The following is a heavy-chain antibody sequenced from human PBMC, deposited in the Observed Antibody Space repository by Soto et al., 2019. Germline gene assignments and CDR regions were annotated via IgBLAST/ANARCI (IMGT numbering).Heavy chain of an antibody. CDR1: GFTFSSYA. Sequence: QVQLVESGGGVVQPGRSLRLSCAASGFTFSSYAMHWVRQAPGKGLEWVAVISYDGSNKYNADSVKGRFTISRDNSKNTLYLQMNSLRAEDTAVYYCATEGRVPDAFDIWGQGTMVTVSS. CDR2: ISYDGSNK. V-gene: IGHV3-30-3*01. CDR3: ATEGRVPDAFDI. J-gene: IGHJ3*02. D-gene: IGHD3-16*01.